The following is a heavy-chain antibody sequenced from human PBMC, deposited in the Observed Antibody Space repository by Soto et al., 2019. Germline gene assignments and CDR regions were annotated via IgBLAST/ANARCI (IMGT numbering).Heavy chain of an antibody. V-gene: IGHV3-30-3*01. CDR3: ARQGITMVRGVNFDY. Sequence: QVQLVESGGGVVQPGRSLRLSCAASGFTFSSYAMHWVRQAPGKGLEWVAVISYDGSNKYYADSVKGRFTISRDNSKNTLYLQMNSLRAEDTAVYYCARQGITMVRGVNFDYWGQGTLVTVSS. J-gene: IGHJ4*02. CDR2: ISYDGSNK. D-gene: IGHD3-10*01. CDR1: GFTFSSYA.